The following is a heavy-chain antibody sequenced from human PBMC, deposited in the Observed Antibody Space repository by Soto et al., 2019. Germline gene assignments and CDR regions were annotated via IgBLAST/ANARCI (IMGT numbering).Heavy chain of an antibody. CDR3: AKCVVLMPTSGGWCNWFDP. CDR1: GFSFSSFA. Sequence: EVQLLESGGTLVQPGESLRLSCEVSGFSFSSFAMNWVRQAPGEGLEWVSCIRGTATSYADSVKGRFTISRDNSKNTVYMQMKTLRGEDTAVYYCAKCVVLMPTSGGWCNWFDPWGQRTLVIVSS. V-gene: IGHV3-23*01. D-gene: IGHD2-21*01. J-gene: IGHJ5*02. CDR2: IRGTAT.